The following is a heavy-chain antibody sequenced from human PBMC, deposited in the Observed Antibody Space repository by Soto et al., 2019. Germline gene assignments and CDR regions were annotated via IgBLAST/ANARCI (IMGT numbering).Heavy chain of an antibody. CDR2: IIPIFGTA. V-gene: IGHV1-69*06. Sequence: GASVKVSCKASGGTFSSYAISWVRQAPGQGLEWMGGIIPIFGTANYAQKFQGRVTITADKSTSTAYMELSSLRSEDTAVYYCARERMQQPRWFDPWGQGTLVTVSS. CDR1: GGTFSSYA. J-gene: IGHJ5*02. D-gene: IGHD6-13*01. CDR3: ARERMQQPRWFDP.